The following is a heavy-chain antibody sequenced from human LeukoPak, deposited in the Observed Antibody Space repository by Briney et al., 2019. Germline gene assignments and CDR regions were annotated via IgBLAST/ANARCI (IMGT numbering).Heavy chain of an antibody. Sequence: SETLSLTCTVPFGSINSYYWSWIRQPPGKGLEWIGYIYYSGSTNYNPSLKSRVTISVDTSKNQFSLKLSSVTAADTAIYYCARGTRINYFDDWGQGTLVTVSS. CDR2: IYYSGST. J-gene: IGHJ4*02. D-gene: IGHD2/OR15-2a*01. V-gene: IGHV4-59*08. CDR1: FGSINSYY. CDR3: ARGTRINYFDD.